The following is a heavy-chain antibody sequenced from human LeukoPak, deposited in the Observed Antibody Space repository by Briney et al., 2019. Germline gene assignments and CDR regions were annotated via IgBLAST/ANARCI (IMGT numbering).Heavy chain of an antibody. CDR2: ILHTGRT. CDR1: GYSLTNHF. J-gene: IGHJ5*02. V-gene: IGHV4-34*12. D-gene: IGHD6-13*01. CDR3: ATGPAAVHP. Sequence: PSETLSLTCAVHGYSLTNHFWIWIRQPPGKGLEWIGEILHTGRTNYNPSFKSRVTISLDTSKNQFFLNFTSVTAADTAFYFCATGPAAVHPWGQGTLVTVSS.